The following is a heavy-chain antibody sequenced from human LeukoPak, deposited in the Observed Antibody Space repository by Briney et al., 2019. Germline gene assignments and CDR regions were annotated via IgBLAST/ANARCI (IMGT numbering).Heavy chain of an antibody. V-gene: IGHV1-69*02. CDR1: GGTFSSYT. Sequence: SVKVSCKASGGTFSSYTMSWVRQAPGQGLEWMGRIIPIVGIANYAQKFQGRVTITADKSTSTAYMELSSLRSEDTAVYYCARDGVVRPPDCSSTSCPYNYYYYGMDVWGQGTTVTVSS. CDR2: IIPIVGIA. J-gene: IGHJ6*02. CDR3: ARDGVVRPPDCSSTSCPYNYYYYGMDV. D-gene: IGHD2-2*01.